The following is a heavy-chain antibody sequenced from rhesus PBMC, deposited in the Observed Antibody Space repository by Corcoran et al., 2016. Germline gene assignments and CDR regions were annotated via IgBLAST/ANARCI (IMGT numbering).Heavy chain of an antibody. J-gene: IGHJ2*01. V-gene: IGHV1S2*01. CDR2: INPYNGNT. Sequence: QVQLVQSGAEVKKPGSSVKVSCKASGYTFTDYYMHWVRQAPRQGLWWMGGINPYNGNTKYAKKFQGRVTMTRYTSTSTAYMELSSLRSEDTAVYYCARLRYCSSTYCSEFDLWGPGTPITISS. CDR3: ARLRYCSSTYCSEFDL. D-gene: IGHD2-15*01. CDR1: GYTFTDYY.